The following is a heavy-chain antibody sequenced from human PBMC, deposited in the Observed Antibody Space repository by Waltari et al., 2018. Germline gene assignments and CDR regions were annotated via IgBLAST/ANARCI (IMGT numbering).Heavy chain of an antibody. D-gene: IGHD5-12*01. CDR1: GYSISSGYY. Sequence: QVQLQESGPGLVKPSETLSLTCAVSGYSISSGYYWGWIRQPPGKGLEWIGSIYHSGSTYYNPSLKSRVTISVDTSKNQFSLKLSSVTAADTAVYYCARDGRWLHPTGVDYWGQGTLVTVSS. CDR3: ARDGRWLHPTGVDY. V-gene: IGHV4-38-2*02. J-gene: IGHJ4*02. CDR2: IYHSGST.